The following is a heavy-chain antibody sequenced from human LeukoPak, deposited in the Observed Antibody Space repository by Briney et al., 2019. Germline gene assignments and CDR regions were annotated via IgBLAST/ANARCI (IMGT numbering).Heavy chain of an antibody. CDR1: GGSISSSY. CDR2: IYYSGST. Sequence: SETLSLTCTVSGGSISSSYWSWIRQPPGKGLEWIGYIYYSGSTNYNPSLKSRVTISVDTSKNQFSLKLNSVTAADTAVYYCARQGPLTTAVTTRTNPFDYWGQRALVTVSS. V-gene: IGHV4-59*08. D-gene: IGHD4-11*01. J-gene: IGHJ4*02. CDR3: ARQGPLTTAVTTRTNPFDY.